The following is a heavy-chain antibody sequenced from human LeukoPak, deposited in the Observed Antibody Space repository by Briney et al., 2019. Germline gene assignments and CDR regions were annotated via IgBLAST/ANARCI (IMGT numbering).Heavy chain of an antibody. Sequence: PSETLSLTCTVSGGSISSSSYYWGWIRQPPGKGLEWIGSIYYSGSTYYNPSLKSRVAISVDTSKNQFALKLSSVTAADTAVYFCARGRYLTTQDPLSSDYWGQGTLVTVSS. J-gene: IGHJ4*02. D-gene: IGHD3-9*01. V-gene: IGHV4-39*06. CDR2: IYYSGST. CDR3: ARGRYLTTQDPLSSDY. CDR1: GGSISSSSYY.